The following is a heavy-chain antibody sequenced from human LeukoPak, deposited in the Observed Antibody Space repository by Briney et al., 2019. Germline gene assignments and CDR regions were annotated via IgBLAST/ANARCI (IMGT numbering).Heavy chain of an antibody. J-gene: IGHJ6*03. CDR3: ARDSGDGHNYYYYYMDV. CDR1: GFTFNSHW. D-gene: IGHD5-24*01. CDR2: INSDGMTT. Sequence: GGSLRLSCAASGFTFNSHWLHWVRQIPGKGLVWVAQINSDGMTTNYADSVKGRFTISRDNAKNTLYLQMNSLRAEDTAVYYCARDSGDGHNYYYYYMDVWGKGTTVTVSS. V-gene: IGHV3-74*01.